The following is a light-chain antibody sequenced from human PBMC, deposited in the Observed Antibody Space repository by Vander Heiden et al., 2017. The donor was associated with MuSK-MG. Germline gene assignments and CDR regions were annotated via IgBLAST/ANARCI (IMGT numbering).Light chain of an antibody. Sequence: IRMTHSPSSFSAATGDRVTITCRPSQCISSYLDWYQQKPGKAPKLLIYAASTLQSGVPSRCSGSGSGTDFTLTISCLQSEDFATYYCQQYYSYPQITFGPGTKVDIK. CDR3: QQYYSYPQIT. V-gene: IGKV1-8*01. J-gene: IGKJ3*01. CDR1: QCISSY. CDR2: AAS.